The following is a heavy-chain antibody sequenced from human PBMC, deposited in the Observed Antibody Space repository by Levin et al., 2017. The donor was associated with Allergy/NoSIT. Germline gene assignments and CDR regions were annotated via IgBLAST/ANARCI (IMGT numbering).Heavy chain of an antibody. CDR2: INEDGSER. CDR1: GFTFSSFW. CDR3: ASGGWLDY. V-gene: IGHV3-7*02. J-gene: IGHJ4*02. Sequence: GGSLRLSCAASGFTFSSFWMSWVRQAPGKGLEWVANINEDGSERYYVDSVKGRFTISRDNAKNSLYLQMNSLRAEDTAVYYCASGGWLDYWGQGTLVTVSS. D-gene: IGHD6-19*01.